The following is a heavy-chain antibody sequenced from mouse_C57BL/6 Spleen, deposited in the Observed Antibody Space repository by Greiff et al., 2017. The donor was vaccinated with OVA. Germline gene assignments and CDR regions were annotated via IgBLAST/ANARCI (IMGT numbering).Heavy chain of an antibody. CDR3: AKWDYSTPYNV. J-gene: IGHJ1*03. Sequence: VKLMESGPGLVAPSQSLSITCTVSGFSLTSYGVSWVRQPPGKGLEWLGVIWGDGSTNYHSAIISRLSISKDTSMSQVFLKLNNLRTDDTATDYCAKWDYSTPYNVWGTGTTVTVSS. CDR1: GFSLTSYG. D-gene: IGHD2-5*01. CDR2: IWGDGST. V-gene: IGHV2-3*01.